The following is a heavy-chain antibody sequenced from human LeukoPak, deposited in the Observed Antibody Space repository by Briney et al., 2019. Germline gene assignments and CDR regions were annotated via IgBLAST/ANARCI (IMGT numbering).Heavy chain of an antibody. CDR3: ANRPLDY. CDR1: GFTCSNAW. CDR2: ISATGGST. V-gene: IGHV3-23*01. Sequence: GGSLRLSCAASGFTCSNAWMNWVRQAPGKGLEWVSAISATGGSTYYADSVKGRFTISRDNSKNTLYLQINTLRAEDTAVYYCANRPLDYWGQGTLVTVSS. J-gene: IGHJ4*02.